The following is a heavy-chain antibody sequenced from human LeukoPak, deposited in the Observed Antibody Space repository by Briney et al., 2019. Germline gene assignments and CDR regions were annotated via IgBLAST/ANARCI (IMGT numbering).Heavy chain of an antibody. J-gene: IGHJ4*02. D-gene: IGHD3-10*01. V-gene: IGHV1-18*01. CDR2: ITTYNGNT. CDR1: GYTFTSYG. CDR3: ARVQLWFGELLHTDY. Sequence: ASVKVSCKTSGYTFTSYGLSWVRQAPGQGLEWMGWITTYNGNTNYAQKFQGRVTMTTDTSTNTAYMELRSLRSGDTAVYYCARVQLWFGELLHTDYWGQGTLVSVSS.